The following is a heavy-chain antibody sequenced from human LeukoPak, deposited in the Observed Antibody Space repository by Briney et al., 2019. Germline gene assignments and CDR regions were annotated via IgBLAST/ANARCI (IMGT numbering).Heavy chain of an antibody. CDR2: INHSGST. CDR1: GGSFSGYY. J-gene: IGHJ6*02. V-gene: IGHV4-34*01. Sequence: SETLSLTCAVYGGSFSGYYWSWIRQPPGKGLEWIGEINHSGSTNYNPSLKSRVTISVDTSKNQFSLKLSSVTAADTAVYYCARGRSSGWPYYHYGMDVWGQGTTVTVSS. D-gene: IGHD6-19*01. CDR3: ARGRSSGWPYYHYGMDV.